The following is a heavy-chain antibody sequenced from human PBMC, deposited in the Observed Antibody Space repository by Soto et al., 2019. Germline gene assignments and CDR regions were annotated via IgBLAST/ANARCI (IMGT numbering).Heavy chain of an antibody. Sequence: SGPTLVNPTQTLTLTCTFSGFSLSTSGVGVGWIRQPPGKALEWLALIYWDDDKRYSPSLKSRLTITKDTSKNQVVLTMTNMDPVDTATYYCAHMPPRVYYYDSSGYYYFDYWGQGTLVTVSS. CDR2: IYWDDDK. J-gene: IGHJ4*02. D-gene: IGHD3-22*01. CDR1: GFSLSTSGVG. CDR3: AHMPPRVYYYDSSGYYYFDY. V-gene: IGHV2-5*02.